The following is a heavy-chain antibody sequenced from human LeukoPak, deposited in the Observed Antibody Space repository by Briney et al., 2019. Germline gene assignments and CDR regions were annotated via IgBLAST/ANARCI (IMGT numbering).Heavy chain of an antibody. V-gene: IGHV1-8*01. CDR3: ARASYYYGSGSGWFDP. CDR1: GYTFTSYD. J-gene: IGHJ5*02. Sequence: ASVKVSCKASGYTFTSYDINWVRQATGQGLEWMGWMNPNSGNTGYAQKFQGRVTMTMNTSISTAYMELSSLRSEDTAVYYCARASYYYGSGSGWFDPWGQGTLVTVSS. CDR2: MNPNSGNT. D-gene: IGHD3-10*01.